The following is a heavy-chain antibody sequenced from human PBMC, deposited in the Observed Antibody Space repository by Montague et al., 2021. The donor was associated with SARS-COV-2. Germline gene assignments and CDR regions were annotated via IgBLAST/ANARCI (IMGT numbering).Heavy chain of an antibody. V-gene: IGHV1-2*02. CDR3: AREGGEYDFWSGYSRSIYYYGMDV. CDR1: GYTFTGYY. J-gene: IGHJ6*02. CDR2: INPNSGGT. D-gene: IGHD3-3*01. Sequence: SVKVSCKASGYTFTGYYMHWVRQAPGQGLEWMGWINPNSGGTNYAQKFQGRVTMTRDTSISTAYMELSRLRSDDTAVCYCAREGGEYDFWSGYSRSIYYYGMDVWGQGTTVTVSS.